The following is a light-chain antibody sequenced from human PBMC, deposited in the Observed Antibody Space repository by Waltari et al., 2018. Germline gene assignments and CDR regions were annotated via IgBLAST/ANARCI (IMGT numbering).Light chain of an antibody. J-gene: IGLJ1*01. CDR2: GKN. Sequence: SSDLTQDPAVSVALGQTVRITCHGDSLRSFYGSWYQQKPGQAPVLVIYGKNSRPSGIPDRFSGSSSGNTISLTITGAQADDEADYYCNSRDSSGNPPYVFGAGTKVTVL. CDR1: SLRSFY. CDR3: NSRDSSGNPPYV. V-gene: IGLV3-19*01.